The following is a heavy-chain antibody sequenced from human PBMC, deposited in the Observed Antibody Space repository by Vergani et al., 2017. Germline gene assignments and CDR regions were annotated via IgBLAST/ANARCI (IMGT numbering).Heavy chain of an antibody. V-gene: IGHV3-21*01. CDR3: ARGALLWVGELLNHPYYFDY. Sequence: EVQLVESGGGLVKPGGSLRLSCAASGFTFSSYSMNWVRQAPGKGLEWVSSISSSSSYIYYADSVKGRFTISRDNAKNSLYLQMNSLRAEDTAVYYCARGALLWVGELLNHPYYFDYWGQGTLVTVSS. CDR1: GFTFSSYS. J-gene: IGHJ4*02. CDR2: ISSSSSYI. D-gene: IGHD3-10*01.